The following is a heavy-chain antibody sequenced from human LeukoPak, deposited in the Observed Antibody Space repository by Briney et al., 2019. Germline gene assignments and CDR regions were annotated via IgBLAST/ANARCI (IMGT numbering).Heavy chain of an antibody. CDR3: VKGGYAGSSFYFDY. CDR2: IFYSGST. CDR1: GGFISSRSYS. Sequence: PAETLSLTCTVSGGFISSRSYSWGWIRQPPGKGVKGLDWIGTIFYSGSTDYNPSLRSRVTISQDTSKNQLALKLTSVTASDTAIYYCVKGGYAGSSFYFDYWGQGTLVTVSS. D-gene: IGHD2-2*01. J-gene: IGHJ4*02. V-gene: IGHV4-39*06.